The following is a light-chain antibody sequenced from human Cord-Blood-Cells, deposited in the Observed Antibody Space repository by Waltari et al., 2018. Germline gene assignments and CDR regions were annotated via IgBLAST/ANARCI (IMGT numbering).Light chain of an antibody. V-gene: IGLV3-21*04. J-gene: IGLJ7*01. Sequence: SYVLTQPPSVSVAPGKTARITCGGNNIGSKSVHWYQQKPGQAPVLVIYYDSDRPSVIPERFSGSNSGNTATLTISRVEAGDEADYYCQVWDSSSDHAVFGGGTQLTVL. CDR2: YDS. CDR3: QVWDSSSDHAV. CDR1: NIGSKS.